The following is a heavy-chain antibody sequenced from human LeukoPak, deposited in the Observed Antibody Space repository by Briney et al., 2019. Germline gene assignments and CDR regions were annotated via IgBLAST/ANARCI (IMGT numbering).Heavy chain of an antibody. V-gene: IGHV1-8*01. Sequence: ASVKVSCTASGYTFTSYDINWVRQATGQGLEWMGWMNPNSGNTGYAQKFQGGVTMTRNTSISTAYMELSSLRSEDTAVYYCARRGSLGYCSGGSCYNDAFDIWGQGTMVTVSS. J-gene: IGHJ3*02. CDR1: GYTFTSYD. CDR3: ARRGSLGYCSGGSCYNDAFDI. CDR2: MNPNSGNT. D-gene: IGHD2-15*01.